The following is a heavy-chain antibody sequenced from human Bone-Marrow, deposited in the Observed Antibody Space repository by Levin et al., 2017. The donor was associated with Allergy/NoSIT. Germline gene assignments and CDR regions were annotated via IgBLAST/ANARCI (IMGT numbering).Heavy chain of an antibody. Sequence: LRLSCTVSGASISSGGYHWNWIRHPAGKGLDWIGHIYTSGSTKYNPSLKSRVTISLDTSKSQFPLKLNSVTAPATAAYYCASVGKLGYYDAFDIWGQGTVVTVAS. CDR2: IYTSGST. CDR1: GASISSGGYH. CDR3: ASVGKLGYYDAFDI. J-gene: IGHJ3*02. V-gene: IGHV4-61*09. D-gene: IGHD3-22*01.